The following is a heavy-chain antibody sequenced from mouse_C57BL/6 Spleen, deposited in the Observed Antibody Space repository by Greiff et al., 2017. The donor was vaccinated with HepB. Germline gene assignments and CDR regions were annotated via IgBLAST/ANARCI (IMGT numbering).Heavy chain of an antibody. CDR3: ARPLLYYFDY. CDR2: INPNNGGT. CDR1: GYTFTDYY. V-gene: IGHV1-26*01. J-gene: IGHJ2*01. D-gene: IGHD2-10*01. Sequence: EVQLQQSGPELVKPGASVKISCKASGYTFTDYYMNWVKQSHGKSLEWIGDINPNNGGTSYNQKFKGKSTLTVVKSSSTAYMEPRSLTSVDSAVYYCARPLLYYFDYWGQGTTLTVSS.